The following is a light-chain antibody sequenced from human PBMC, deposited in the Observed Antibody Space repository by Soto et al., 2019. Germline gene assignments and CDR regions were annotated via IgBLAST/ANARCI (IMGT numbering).Light chain of an antibody. J-gene: IGKJ1*01. CDR2: DAS. CDR3: LCYITYPWT. CDR1: QSCRNA. V-gene: IGKV1-5*01. Sequence: DLQMNHSPSTLSASFGDRVTITCRASQSCRNALAWYQQKAGKAPTLLIYDASTLQSGVPSRFSGSGSGTEFSLTISSLQPEDFATYYCLCYITYPWTFGQGTRWIS.